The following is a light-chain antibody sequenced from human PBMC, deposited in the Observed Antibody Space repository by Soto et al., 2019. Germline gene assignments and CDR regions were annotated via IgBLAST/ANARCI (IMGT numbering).Light chain of an antibody. CDR1: SSDVGGYNY. CDR2: EVS. CDR3: SSYTRSSTRV. Sequence: QSALTQPASVSGSPGQSITISCTGTSSDVGGYNYVSWYQQHPGKAPKLMIYEVSNRPSGVANRFSGSKSGNTASLTISGRQAEDEADYYCSSYTRSSTRVFGGGTKLTVL. J-gene: IGLJ3*02. V-gene: IGLV2-14*01.